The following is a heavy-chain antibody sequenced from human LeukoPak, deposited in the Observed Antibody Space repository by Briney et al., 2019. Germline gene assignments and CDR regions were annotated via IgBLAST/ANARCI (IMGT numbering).Heavy chain of an antibody. CDR3: AGGRTDIVVVPATLRNYYFDY. D-gene: IGHD2-2*01. V-gene: IGHV1-69*06. CDR1: GGTFSSYA. CDR2: IMPMSGKT. J-gene: IGHJ4*02. Sequence: ASVKVSCKASGGTFSSYAISWVRQAPGQGLEWMGGIMPMSGKTNYAQKFQGRVTTTADKATSTAYMELSSLRSEDTAVYYCAGGRTDIVVVPATLRNYYFDYWGQGTLVTVSS.